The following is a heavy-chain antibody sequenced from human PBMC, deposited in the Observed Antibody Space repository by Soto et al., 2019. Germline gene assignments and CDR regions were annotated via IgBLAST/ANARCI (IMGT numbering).Heavy chain of an antibody. CDR3: AKIYYYDSTGYYRHFDY. CDR2: IGPSGTST. CDR1: GFTFSSYG. J-gene: IGHJ4*02. V-gene: IGHV3-23*01. Sequence: PGGSLRLSCVGSGFTFSSYGMSWVRQAPGKGMEWVSVIGPSGTSTFSAHSVKGRFTISRDNSKNTLDLQMNSLRAEDTAVYFCAKIYYYDSTGYYRHFDYWGPGTLVTVSS. D-gene: IGHD3-22*01.